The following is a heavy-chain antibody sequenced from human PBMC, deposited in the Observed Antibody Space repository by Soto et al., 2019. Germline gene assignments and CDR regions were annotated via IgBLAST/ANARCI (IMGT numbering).Heavy chain of an antibody. CDR1: GFTFSSYA. CDR2: ISVSGGST. V-gene: IGHV3-23*01. J-gene: IGHJ6*01. D-gene: IGHD2-15*01. CDR3: AKDRLTAATSERYYVMDV. Sequence: PWGSLRLSCAASGFTFSSYAMSWVRQAPGKGLEWVSAISVSGGSTYYADSVKGRFTISRDNSKNTLYLQMNSLRAEDTAVYYCAKDRLTAATSERYYVMDVWGQGTTVTV.